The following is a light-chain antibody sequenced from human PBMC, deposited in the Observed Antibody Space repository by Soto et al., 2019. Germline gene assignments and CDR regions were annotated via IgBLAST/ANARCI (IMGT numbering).Light chain of an antibody. Sequence: EIVLTQSPATLSLSPGERATLSCRASQSVSSYLAWYQQKPGQAPRLLIYDASNRATGIPARFSGSGSGTDFPLTINSLEPEDFAVYYCQQRSNWPPWTFGQGTKVEIK. V-gene: IGKV3-11*01. CDR3: QQRSNWPPWT. CDR2: DAS. CDR1: QSVSSY. J-gene: IGKJ1*01.